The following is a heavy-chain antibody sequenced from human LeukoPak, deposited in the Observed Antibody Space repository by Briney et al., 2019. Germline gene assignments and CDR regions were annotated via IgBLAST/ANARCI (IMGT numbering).Heavy chain of an antibody. J-gene: IGHJ3*02. D-gene: IGHD3-3*01. V-gene: IGHV4-34*01. Sequence: SETLSLTCAVYGGSFSGYYWSWIRQPPGKGLEWIGEINHSGSTNYNPSLKSRVTISVDTSKNQFSLKLSSVTAADTAVYYCARGIPNYDFWSGYYVYDAFDIWGQGTMVTVSS. CDR1: GGSFSGYY. CDR2: INHSGST. CDR3: ARGIPNYDFWSGYYVYDAFDI.